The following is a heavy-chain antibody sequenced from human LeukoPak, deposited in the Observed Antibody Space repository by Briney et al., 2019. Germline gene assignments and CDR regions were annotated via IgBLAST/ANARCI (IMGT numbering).Heavy chain of an antibody. V-gene: IGHV3-11*01. D-gene: IGHD5-18*01. J-gene: IGHJ4*02. CDR3: VRDLLSRYSPCFVY. CDR2: ISSSGSTI. CDR1: GFTFSDYY. Sequence: PGGSLRHSCAASGFTFSDYYMRWIRQAPGRGVGWVSYISSSGSTIYYADSGKSRFTISRDNAKNSLYLQMNSLRAEDTAVYYCVRDLLSRYSPCFVYWGQGTLVTVSS.